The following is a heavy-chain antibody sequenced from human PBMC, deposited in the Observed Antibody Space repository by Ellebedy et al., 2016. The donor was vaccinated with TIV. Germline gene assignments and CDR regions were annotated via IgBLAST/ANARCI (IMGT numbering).Heavy chain of an antibody. CDR3: AKDFCTGGSCYPDY. D-gene: IGHD2-15*01. Sequence: GGSLRLSXVASGFILSDHYMDWVRQPPGRGLEWVGRSRYKANSYTTEYAASVKGRFTISRDDSKNSLYLQMNSLKTEDTAVYYCAKDFCTGGSCYPDYWGQGTLVTVSS. J-gene: IGHJ4*02. V-gene: IGHV3-72*01. CDR1: GFILSDHY. CDR2: SRYKANSYTT.